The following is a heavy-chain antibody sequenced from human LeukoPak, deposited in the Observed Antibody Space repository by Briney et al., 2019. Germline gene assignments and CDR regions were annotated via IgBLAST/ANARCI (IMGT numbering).Heavy chain of an antibody. CDR2: ISSSSSYI. V-gene: IGHV3-21*01. J-gene: IGHJ4*02. CDR1: GFTFLSYS. D-gene: IGHD3-16*01. CDR3: ARELGGDYFDY. Sequence: GGSLRLSCVASGFTFLSYSMNWVRQAPANGLEWVSSISSSSSYIYYADSVKGRFTISRDNAKNSLYLQMNSLRAEDTAVYYCARELGGDYFDYWGQGTLVTVSS.